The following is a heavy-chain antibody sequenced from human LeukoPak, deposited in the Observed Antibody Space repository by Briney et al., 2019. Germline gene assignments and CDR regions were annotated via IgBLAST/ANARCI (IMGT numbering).Heavy chain of an antibody. D-gene: IGHD2-2*01. CDR1: GYTFSHYW. J-gene: IGHJ3*01. CDR2: IKHDGSEK. V-gene: IGHV3-7*01. Sequence: GGSLRLSCAASGYTFSHYWMSWVRQAPGKGLEWVANIKHDGSEKHYVDSVKGRFTISRDNAKNPLYLQMNSLGAEDTAVYFCARDSTTCHACAFDVWGQGTMVTVSS. CDR3: ARDSTTCHACAFDV.